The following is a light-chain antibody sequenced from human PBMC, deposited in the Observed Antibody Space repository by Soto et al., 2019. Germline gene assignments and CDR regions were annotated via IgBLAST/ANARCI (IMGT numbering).Light chain of an antibody. J-gene: IGKJ5*01. V-gene: IGKV3-15*01. CDR3: QQYDNWPPIT. CDR1: QSVSSN. CDR2: GAS. Sequence: EVVMTQSPATLSVSPGERATLSCRASQSVSSNLAWFQQKPGQAPRLLIYGASTRAPGIPARFSGSGSGTEFTLTISSLQSEDFVVYYCQQYDNWPPITFGQGTRLDIK.